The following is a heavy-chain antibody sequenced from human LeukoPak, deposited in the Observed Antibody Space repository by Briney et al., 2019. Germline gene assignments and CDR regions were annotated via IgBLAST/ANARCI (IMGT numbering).Heavy chain of an antibody. CDR3: ASPIFDGDSPRYYYMDV. D-gene: IGHD4-17*01. J-gene: IGHJ6*03. CDR2: ISSSSTI. Sequence: GGSLRLSCAASGFTFSSYSMNWVRQAPGKGLEWVSYISSSSTIYYPDSVKGRFTISRDNAKNSLYLQMNSLRAEDTAVYYCASPIFDGDSPRYYYMDVWGKGTTVTVSS. CDR1: GFTFSSYS. V-gene: IGHV3-48*01.